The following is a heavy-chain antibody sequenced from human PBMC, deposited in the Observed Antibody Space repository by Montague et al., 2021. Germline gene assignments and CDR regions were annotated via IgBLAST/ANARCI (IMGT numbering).Heavy chain of an antibody. D-gene: IGHD1-14*01. J-gene: IGHJ6*02. CDR2: IYYSRRT. CDR1: GASISDYY. V-gene: IGHV4-59*01. CDR3: AVTNPYYYYGMDV. Sequence: SETLSLTRSVSGASISDYYWSWIRQPPGKGLEWIGYIYYSRRTNYNPSLKSRVTMSVDTSKNQFSLKLSSVTAADTAFYYCAVTNPYYYYGMDVWGQGTTVTVSS.